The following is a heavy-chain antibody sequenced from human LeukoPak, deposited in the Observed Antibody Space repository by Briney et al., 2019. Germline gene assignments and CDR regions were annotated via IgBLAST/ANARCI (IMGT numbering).Heavy chain of an antibody. D-gene: IGHD3-22*01. CDR3: ATAPMRKYYDSSGYRWGFDY. CDR1: GFHFSNYG. CDR2: FDPEDGET. J-gene: IGHJ4*02. V-gene: IGHV1-24*01. Sequence: PGGSLRLSCAASGFHFSNYGMNWVRQAPGKGLEWVGGFDPEDGETIYAQKFQGRVTMTEDTSTDTAYMELSSLRSEDTAVYYCATAPMRKYYDSSGYRWGFDYWGQGTLVTVSS.